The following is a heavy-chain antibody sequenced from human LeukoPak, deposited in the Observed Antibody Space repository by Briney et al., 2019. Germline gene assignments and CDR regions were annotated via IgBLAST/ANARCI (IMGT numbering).Heavy chain of an antibody. CDR2: ISSSSSYI. V-gene: IGHV3-21*01. CDR1: GFTFSSYS. Sequence: PGGSLRLSCAASGFTFSSYSMNWVRQAPGKGLEWVSSISSSSSYIYYADSVKGRFTISRDNAKNSLYLQMNSLRAEDTAVYYCARSQDIVVVVADPYYYYMDVWGKGTTVTVSS. D-gene: IGHD2-15*01. CDR3: ARSQDIVVVVADPYYYYMDV. J-gene: IGHJ6*03.